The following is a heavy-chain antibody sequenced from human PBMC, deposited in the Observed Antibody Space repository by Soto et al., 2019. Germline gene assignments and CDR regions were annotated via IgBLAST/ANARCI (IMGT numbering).Heavy chain of an antibody. V-gene: IGHV4-39*01. CDR2: IYYSGST. J-gene: IGHJ6*03. Sequence: SETLSLTCTVSGGSISSSSYYWGWIRQPPGKGLEWIGSIYYSGSTYYNPSLKSRVTISVDTSKNQFSLKRSSVTAADTAVYYCARLAGYSSSWYNYYYYMDVWGKGTTVTVSS. CDR3: ARLAGYSSSWYNYYYYMDV. CDR1: GGSISSSSYY. D-gene: IGHD6-13*01.